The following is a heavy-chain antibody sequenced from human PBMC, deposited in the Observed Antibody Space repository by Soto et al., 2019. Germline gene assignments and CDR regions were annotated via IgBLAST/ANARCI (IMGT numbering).Heavy chain of an antibody. CDR1: GFTFSTYW. V-gene: IGHV3-7*04. J-gene: IGHJ4*02. CDR2: VNPDGSEK. D-gene: IGHD1-26*01. CDR3: ARDSGSFYIDY. Sequence: EVQLVESGGGLVQPGGSLRLSCAASGFTFSTYWMTWVRQTPGKGLEWVANVNPDGSEKYYVDSLKGRFTISRDNAKTSLYLQMTSLRAEDTAVYYCARDSGSFYIDYWGQGTLVTVSS.